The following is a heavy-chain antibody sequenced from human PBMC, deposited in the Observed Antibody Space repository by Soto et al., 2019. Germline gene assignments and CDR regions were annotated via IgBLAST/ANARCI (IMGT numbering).Heavy chain of an antibody. Sequence: PSETLSLTCAVSGGSISSGGYAWAWIRQPPGKGLEWVGYIYQSGSTYYSPSLKSRVTIAADRSKNQFSLNLASVTAADTAVYYCARPYSGGDGYFDYWGQGTVVTVSS. CDR2: IYQSGST. D-gene: IGHD2-21*02. V-gene: IGHV4-30-2*01. CDR3: ARPYSGGDGYFDY. J-gene: IGHJ4*02. CDR1: GGSISSGGYA.